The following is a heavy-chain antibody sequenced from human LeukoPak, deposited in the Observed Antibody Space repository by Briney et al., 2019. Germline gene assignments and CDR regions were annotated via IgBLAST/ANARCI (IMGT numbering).Heavy chain of an antibody. CDR1: GDSVCSNSAG. D-gene: IGHD3-9*01. CDR2: TNYRSKWYN. J-gene: IGHJ6*03. V-gene: IGHV6-1*01. Sequence: SQTLSLTCAISGDSVCSNSAGWIWLTQSPARDLEWLGSTNYRSKWYNDYAVSVKSRITINPDTSKNQFSLQLNSVTPEDTAVYYCARTTGPDYYYDYMDVWGKGTTVTISS. CDR3: ARTTGPDYYYDYMDV.